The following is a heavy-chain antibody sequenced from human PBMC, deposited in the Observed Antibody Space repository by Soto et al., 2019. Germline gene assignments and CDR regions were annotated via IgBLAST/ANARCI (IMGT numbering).Heavy chain of an antibody. CDR3: ARDFISSGYLFDY. D-gene: IGHD3-22*01. CDR2: ISYDGSNK. V-gene: IGHV3-30*03. J-gene: IGHJ4*02. CDR1: GFTFSSYG. Sequence: PGGSLRLSCAASGFTFSSYGMHWVRQAPGKGLEWVAVISYDGSNKYYADSVKGRFTISRDNSKNTLYLQMNSLRAEDTAVYYCARDFISSGYLFDYWGQGTLVTVSS.